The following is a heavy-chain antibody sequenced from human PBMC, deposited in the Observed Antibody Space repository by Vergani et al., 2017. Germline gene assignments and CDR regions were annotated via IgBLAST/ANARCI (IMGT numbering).Heavy chain of an antibody. V-gene: IGHV3-23*04. CDR2: ISGHGDRT. Sequence: VQLVESGGALVQPGGSLRLSCAASVFTFSNSAMSCARHTSVSGLEWVSAISGHGDRTYYADSVKRRFTISRDNPKNTVYLQMNSLKAEDRATYYCAREERSNTSPFVGDWGQGTLVTV. CDR1: VFTFSNSA. CDR3: AREERSNTSPFVGD. J-gene: IGHJ4*02. D-gene: IGHD2/OR15-2a*01.